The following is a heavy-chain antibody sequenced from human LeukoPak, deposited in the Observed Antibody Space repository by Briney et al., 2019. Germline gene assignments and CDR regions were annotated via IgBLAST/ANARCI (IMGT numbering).Heavy chain of an antibody. V-gene: IGHV3-21*01. Sequence: GGSLRLSCAASGFTFSSYSMNWVRQAPGKGLEWVSSISSSSSYIYYADSVKGQFTISRDNAKNSLYLQMNSLRAEDTAVYYCARDRDADAFDIWGQGTMVTVSS. CDR2: ISSSSSYI. D-gene: IGHD5-24*01. J-gene: IGHJ3*02. CDR1: GFTFSSYS. CDR3: ARDRDADAFDI.